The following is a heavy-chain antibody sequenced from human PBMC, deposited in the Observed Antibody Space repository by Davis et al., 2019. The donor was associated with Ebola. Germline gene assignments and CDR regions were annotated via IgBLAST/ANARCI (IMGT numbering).Heavy chain of an antibody. V-gene: IGHV3-11*04. D-gene: IGHD3-9*01. J-gene: IGHJ4*02. CDR2: ISSSGSTI. CDR1: GFTFSDHY. Sequence: GESLKISCAASGFTFSDHYMDWIRQAPGKGLEWVSYISSSGSTIYYADSVKGRFTISRDNAKNSLYLQMNSLRAEDTAVYYCARDRDDILTGYFDYWGQGTLVTVSS. CDR3: ARDRDDILTGYFDY.